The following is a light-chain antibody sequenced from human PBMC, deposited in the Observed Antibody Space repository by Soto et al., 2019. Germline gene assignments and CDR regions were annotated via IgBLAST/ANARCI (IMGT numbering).Light chain of an antibody. Sequence: QSALTQPASVSGSPGQSITISCSGTSDDIGAYNYVSWYQQHPGKAPKLMIYDVSDRPSGVSSRFSGSKSGNTASLTISGLQAEDEADYFCASYTRRKSYVFGTGTKLTVL. J-gene: IGLJ1*01. CDR2: DVS. CDR3: ASYTRRKSYV. CDR1: SDDIGAYNY. V-gene: IGLV2-14*03.